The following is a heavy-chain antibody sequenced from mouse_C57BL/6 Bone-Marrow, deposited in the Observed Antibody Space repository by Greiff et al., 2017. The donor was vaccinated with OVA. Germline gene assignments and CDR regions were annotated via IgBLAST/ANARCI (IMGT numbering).Heavy chain of an antibody. V-gene: IGHV1-59*01. CDR3: ARSGDYGNY. Sequence: QVQLQQPGAELVRPGTSVKLSCKASGYTFTSYWMHWVKQRPGQGLEWIGVIDPSDSYTNYNQKFKGKATLTVDTSSSTAYMQLSSLTSEDSAVYYCARSGDYGNYWGQGTTLTVSS. D-gene: IGHD1-1*01. CDR1: GYTFTSYW. CDR2: IDPSDSYT. J-gene: IGHJ2*01.